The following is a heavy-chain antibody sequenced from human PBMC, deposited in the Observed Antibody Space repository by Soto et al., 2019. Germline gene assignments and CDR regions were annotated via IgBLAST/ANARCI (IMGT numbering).Heavy chain of an antibody. CDR3: ARDQDGTTGGAVMPYGMDG. Sequence: PSETLSLTCAVSGGSISSSNWWSWVRQPPGKGLEWIGEIYHSGSTNYNPSLKSRVTISVDKSKNQFSLKLSSVTAADTAVYYCARDQDGTTGGAVMPYGMDGWGQGTTVTVSS. CDR2: IYHSGST. D-gene: IGHD1-1*01. CDR1: GGSISSSNW. V-gene: IGHV4-4*02. J-gene: IGHJ6*02.